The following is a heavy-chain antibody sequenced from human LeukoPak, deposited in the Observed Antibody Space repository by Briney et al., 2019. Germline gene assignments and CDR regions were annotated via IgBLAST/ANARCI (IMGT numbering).Heavy chain of an antibody. V-gene: IGHV4-59*01. D-gene: IGHD4-23*01. Sequence: PSETLSLTCTVSGGSIRSYYWSWIWQAPGRGLEWIGFISYSGYTSYSPSLKSRVAISVDTSKSQFSLRLSSMTAADTAIYYCARGRNDNGGMFFDSWAQGTLVTVSS. CDR3: ARGRNDNGGMFFDS. CDR2: ISYSGYT. J-gene: IGHJ4*02. CDR1: GGSIRSYY.